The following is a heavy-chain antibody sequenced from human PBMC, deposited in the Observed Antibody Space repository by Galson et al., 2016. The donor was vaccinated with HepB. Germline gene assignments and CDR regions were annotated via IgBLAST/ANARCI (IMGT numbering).Heavy chain of an antibody. D-gene: IGHD1-7*01. V-gene: IGHV6-1*01. CDR2: TYYRSKWYN. CDR3: VSGETGTARIRAVDM. J-gene: IGHJ3*02. CDR1: GDSVSSNTAA. Sequence: CAISGDSVSSNTAAWNWIRQSPSRGLEWLGRTYYRSKWYNDYAVSVKSRITINPDTSKNQFSLQLNSVTPEDTAVYYCVSGETGTARIRAVDMWGQGTMVTASS.